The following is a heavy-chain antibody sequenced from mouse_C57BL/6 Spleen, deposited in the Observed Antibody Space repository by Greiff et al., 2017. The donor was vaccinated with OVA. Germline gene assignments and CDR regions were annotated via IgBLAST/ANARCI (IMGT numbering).Heavy chain of an antibody. CDR1: GFSLSTSGMG. V-gene: IGHV8-12*01. Sequence: QVTLKESGPGILQPSQTLSLTCSSSGFSLSTSGMGVSWNRQPPGQGLEWLVHIYWDDAKRYNPFLKSRPTISKDTSRNQVFLKITSVDTAATATYYCARRGGAMDYWGQGTSVTVSS. CDR2: IYWDDAK. CDR3: ARRGGAMDY. J-gene: IGHJ4*01.